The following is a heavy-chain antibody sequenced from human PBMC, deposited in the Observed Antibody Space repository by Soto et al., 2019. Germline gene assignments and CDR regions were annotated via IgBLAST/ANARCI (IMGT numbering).Heavy chain of an antibody. CDR3: VRTVGSSWFFDL. CDR2: IFSDGSP. V-gene: IGHV4-39*01. D-gene: IGHD3-10*01. Sequence: QLQLRQSGPGLVKPPETLSLTCSVSGASITSGDYYWGWIRQPPGKGLEWVVSIFSDGSPYYNPSLQSRVTFSIDTSRNEFSLKLNSATAADTAVYYCVRTVGSSWFFDLWGRGTLITVSS. J-gene: IGHJ2*01. CDR1: GASITSGDYY.